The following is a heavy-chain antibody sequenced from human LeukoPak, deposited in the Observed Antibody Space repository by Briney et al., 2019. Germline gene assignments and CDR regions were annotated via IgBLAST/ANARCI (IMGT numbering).Heavy chain of an antibody. CDR2: ILYDGSNK. J-gene: IGHJ4*02. V-gene: IGHV3-30-3*01. D-gene: IGHD2-2*01. Sequence: GGSLRLSCAASGFTFSSYIMHWVRQAPGKGLEWVAVILYDGSNKYYADSVKGRFTISRDNAKHSLYLQMNSLRAEDTAVYYCARDPRDIVVVPADYWGQGTLVTVSS. CDR1: GFTFSSYI. CDR3: ARDPRDIVVVPADY.